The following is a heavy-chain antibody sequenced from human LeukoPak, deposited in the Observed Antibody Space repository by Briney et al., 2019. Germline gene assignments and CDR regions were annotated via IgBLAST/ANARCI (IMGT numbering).Heavy chain of an antibody. D-gene: IGHD1-26*01. CDR1: GGTFSSYA. Sequence: AVKVSCKASGGTFSSYAISWVRQAPGQGLEWMGRIIPILGIANYAQKFQGRATITADKSTSTAYMELSSLRSEDTAVYYCARDFYPPSGSYNYYYGMDVWGQGTTVTVSS. CDR2: IIPILGIA. J-gene: IGHJ6*02. CDR3: ARDFYPPSGSYNYYYGMDV. V-gene: IGHV1-69*04.